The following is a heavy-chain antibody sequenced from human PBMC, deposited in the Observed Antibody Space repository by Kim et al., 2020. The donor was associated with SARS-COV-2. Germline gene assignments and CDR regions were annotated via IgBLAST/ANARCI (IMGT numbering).Heavy chain of an antibody. Sequence: GRFTISRDNAKNSLYLQMNSLRAEDTAVYYCARVSAAGTGGKYYYGMDVWGQGTTVTVSS. D-gene: IGHD6-13*01. J-gene: IGHJ6*02. CDR3: ARVSAAGTGGKYYYGMDV. V-gene: IGHV3-11*05.